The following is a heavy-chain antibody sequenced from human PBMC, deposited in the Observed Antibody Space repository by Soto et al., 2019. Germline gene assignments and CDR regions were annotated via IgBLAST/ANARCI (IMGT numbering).Heavy chain of an antibody. CDR1: GDSISNSRFY. Sequence: SETLSLTCSFSGDSISNSRFYWAWIRQPPGEGLEWIGSIYHTGNAYYTPSLKSRVTISVDTSKNQFSLKLTSVTAADAALYYCARDFFDSSDYTTNWFDPWGQGTLVTVSS. D-gene: IGHD3-22*01. J-gene: IGHJ5*02. CDR3: ARDFFDSSDYTTNWFDP. V-gene: IGHV4-39*01. CDR2: IYHTGNA.